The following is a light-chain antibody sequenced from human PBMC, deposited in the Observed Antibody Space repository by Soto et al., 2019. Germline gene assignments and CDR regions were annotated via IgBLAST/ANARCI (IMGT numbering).Light chain of an antibody. CDR3: QQRSNWPPT. Sequence: EIVLTQSPATLSLSPGERATLSCRASQSVSSYLAWYQQKPGQAPRLLIYDASNRATGIPARFRGSGSATDFTLTISSLEPEDFAVYYCQQRSNWPPTSGQGTKV. J-gene: IGKJ1*01. CDR2: DAS. V-gene: IGKV3-11*01. CDR1: QSVSSY.